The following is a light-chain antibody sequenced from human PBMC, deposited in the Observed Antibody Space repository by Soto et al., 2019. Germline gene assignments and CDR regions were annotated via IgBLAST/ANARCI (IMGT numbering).Light chain of an antibody. J-gene: IGKJ5*01. CDR3: QQLNSDPS. CDR2: AAS. V-gene: IGKV1-9*01. CDR1: QGISSY. Sequence: IQLTQSPSSLSASVGDRVTITCRASQGISSYLAWYQQKPGKAPKLLIYAASTLQSAVPSRFSGSASGTDFTLTISRLQPEDFATYYCQQLNSDPSFGQGTRLEIK.